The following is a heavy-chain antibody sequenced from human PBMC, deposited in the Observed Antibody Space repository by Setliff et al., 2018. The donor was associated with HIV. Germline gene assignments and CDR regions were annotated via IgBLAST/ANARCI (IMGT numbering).Heavy chain of an antibody. D-gene: IGHD3-10*01. CDR3: ATDLLWFGERGFDY. J-gene: IGHJ4*02. CDR2: IKQDGSEK. Sequence: GGSLRLSCAASRFTFSNYWMSWVRQAPGKGLEWVANIKQDGSEKYYVDSVKGRFTISRGNAKNSLYLQMNSLRVEDTAVYYCATDLLWFGERGFDYWGQGTLVTVSS. V-gene: IGHV3-7*01. CDR1: RFTFSNYW.